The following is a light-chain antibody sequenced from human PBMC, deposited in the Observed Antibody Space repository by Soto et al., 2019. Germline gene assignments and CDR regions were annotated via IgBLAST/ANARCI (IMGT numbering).Light chain of an antibody. CDR3: QHYGGSGT. V-gene: IGKV3-20*01. Sequence: EIVLTQSLGTLCLSPGERAILSCRASQSVSNSYLAWYQQKRGQAPRLLIYGASSRATGIPDRFSGSGSGTYFTLTISRLEPEDFAVYYCQHYGGSGTFGRGTKVEIK. CDR1: QSVSNSY. J-gene: IGKJ1*01. CDR2: GAS.